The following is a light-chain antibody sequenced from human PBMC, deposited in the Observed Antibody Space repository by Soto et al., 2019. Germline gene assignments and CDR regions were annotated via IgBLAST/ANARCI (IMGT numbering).Light chain of an antibody. Sequence: DLQMTQSPSTLSASVGDRVTITCRASQSISSWLAWYQQKPGKAPKLLIYKASSLESGVPLKFSGSGSGTEFTLTLSSLQPDDFATYYCQHYNSYPFTFGPGTKVDI. V-gene: IGKV1-5*03. J-gene: IGKJ3*01. CDR2: KAS. CDR3: QHYNSYPFT. CDR1: QSISSW.